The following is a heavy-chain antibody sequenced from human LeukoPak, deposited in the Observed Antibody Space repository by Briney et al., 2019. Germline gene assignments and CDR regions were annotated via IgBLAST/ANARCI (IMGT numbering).Heavy chain of an antibody. Sequence: TGGSLRLSCAASGFTFNIYAMSWVRLAPGKGLQWVASMCGSAGCTFYADSVKGRFTISRDNSKNTLYLQMNSLRAEDTAIYFCARDRPNYHENNGHYYQRDGDHWGQGTLVTVS. CDR2: MCGSAGCT. CDR1: GFTFNIYA. D-gene: IGHD3-10*01. J-gene: IGHJ5*02. V-gene: IGHV3-23*01. CDR3: ARDRPNYHENNGHYYQRDGDH.